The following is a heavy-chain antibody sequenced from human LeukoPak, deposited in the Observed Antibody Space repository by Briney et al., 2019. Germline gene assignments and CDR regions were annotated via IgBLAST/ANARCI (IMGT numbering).Heavy chain of an antibody. Sequence: ASVKVSCKASGYTFTSYDINWVRQATGQGLEWMGWMNPNSGNTGYAQKFQGRVTMTRNTSISTAYMELSSLRSEDTAVYYCARGVRITMVHRASYGAPGYWGQGTLVTVSS. D-gene: IGHD3-10*01. CDR1: GYTFTSYD. V-gene: IGHV1-8*01. J-gene: IGHJ4*02. CDR2: MNPNSGNT. CDR3: ARGVRITMVHRASYGAPGY.